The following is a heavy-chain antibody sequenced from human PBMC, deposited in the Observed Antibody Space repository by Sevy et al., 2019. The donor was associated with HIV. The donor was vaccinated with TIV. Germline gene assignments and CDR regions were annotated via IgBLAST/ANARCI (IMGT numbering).Heavy chain of an antibody. CDR2: ISGSGGST. CDR1: GFTFSSYA. V-gene: IGHV3-23*01. Sequence: GGSLRLSCAASGFTFSSYAMSWVRQAPGKGLEWVSAISGSGGSTYYADSVKGRFTIPRDNSKNTLYLQMNSLRAEDTAVYYCAKDLLTPQGSGPFRGIQHWGQGTLVTVSS. D-gene: IGHD3-10*01. CDR3: AKDLLTPQGSGPFRGIQH. J-gene: IGHJ1*01.